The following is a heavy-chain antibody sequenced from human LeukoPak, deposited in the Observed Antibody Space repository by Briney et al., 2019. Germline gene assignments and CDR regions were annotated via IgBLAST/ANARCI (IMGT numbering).Heavy chain of an antibody. CDR1: GGSFSSSNYY. V-gene: IGHV4-39*01. CDR3: ARHQPAGYSGYYKWFDP. D-gene: IGHD5-12*01. CDR2: IYYSGST. Sequence: SETLSLTRTVSGGSFSSSNYYWGWIRQPPGKGLEWIGSIYYSGSTYYNPSLKSRVAIAVDTSKKQFSLKLSSVTAADTAVYYCARHQPAGYSGYYKWFDPWGQGTLVTVSS. J-gene: IGHJ5*02.